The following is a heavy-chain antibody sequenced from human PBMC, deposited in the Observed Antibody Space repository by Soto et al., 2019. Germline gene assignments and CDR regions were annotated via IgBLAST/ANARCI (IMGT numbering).Heavy chain of an antibody. J-gene: IGHJ3*01. V-gene: IGHV4-31*03. Sequence: KPSETLSLTCTVSGGSISSGGYYWSWIRQHPGKGLEWIGYIHTGGNTYYNPSLKSRVTISRDTSKNQFSLKVTSVTAADTASYYCARGTGYSGTYEDAFAFWGQGTMVTVSS. D-gene: IGHD1-26*01. CDR3: ARGTGYSGTYEDAFAF. CDR2: IHTGGNT. CDR1: GGSISSGGYY.